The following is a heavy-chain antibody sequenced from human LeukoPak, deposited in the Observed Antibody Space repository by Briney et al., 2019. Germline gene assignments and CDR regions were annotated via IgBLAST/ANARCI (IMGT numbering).Heavy chain of an antibody. CDR2: IIPIFGTA. CDR1: GGTFSSYA. J-gene: IGHJ5*02. Sequence: ASVKVSCKASGGTFSSYAISWVRQAPGQGLEWMGGIIPIFGTANYAQKFQGRVTITTDESTSTAYMELSSLRSEDTAVYYCARDHILTGQDWFDPWGQGTLVTVSS. D-gene: IGHD3-9*01. V-gene: IGHV1-69*05. CDR3: ARDHILTGQDWFDP.